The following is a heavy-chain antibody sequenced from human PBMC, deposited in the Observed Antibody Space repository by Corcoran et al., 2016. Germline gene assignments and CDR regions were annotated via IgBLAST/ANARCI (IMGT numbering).Heavy chain of an antibody. Sequence: EVQLVESGGGLVKPGGSLRLSCAASGFTFSSYSMNWVRQAPGKGLEWVSSISSSSSYIYYADSVKGRFTISRDNAKNSLYLQMNSLRAEDTAVYYCARDISVTNSYYGMDVWGQGTTVTVSS. CDR2: ISSSSSYI. D-gene: IGHD4-17*01. J-gene: IGHJ6*02. V-gene: IGHV3-21*01. CDR3: ARDISVTNSYYGMDV. CDR1: GFTFSSYS.